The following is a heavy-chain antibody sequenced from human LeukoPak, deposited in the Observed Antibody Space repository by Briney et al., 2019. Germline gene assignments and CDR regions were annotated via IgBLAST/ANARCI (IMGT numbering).Heavy chain of an antibody. CDR1: GFTFRSHD. V-gene: IGHV3-23*01. D-gene: IGHD5-18*01. CDR3: AKPPKGSYGPHYFDY. CDR2: ISGSGGST. J-gene: IGHJ4*02. Sequence: AGGSLRLSCAASGFTFRSHDMSWVRQAPGKGLEWVSAISGSGGSTYYADSVKGRFTISRDNSKNTLYLQMNSLRAEDTAVYYCAKPPKGSYGPHYFDYWGQGTLVTVSS.